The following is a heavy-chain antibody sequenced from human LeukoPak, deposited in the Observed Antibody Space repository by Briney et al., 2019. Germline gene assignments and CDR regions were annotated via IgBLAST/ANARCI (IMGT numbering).Heavy chain of an antibody. CDR1: GFTFSNAW. CDR3: TTGPLYCGGDCYTIFFQH. CDR2: IKSKTDGGTT. V-gene: IGHV3-15*01. J-gene: IGHJ1*01. D-gene: IGHD2-21*02. Sequence: GGSLRLSCAASGFTFSNAWMSWVRQAPGKGLEWVDRIKSKTDGGTTDYAAPVKGRFTISRDDSKNTLYLQMNSLKTEDTAVYYCTTGPLYCGGDCYTIFFQHWGQGTLVTVSS.